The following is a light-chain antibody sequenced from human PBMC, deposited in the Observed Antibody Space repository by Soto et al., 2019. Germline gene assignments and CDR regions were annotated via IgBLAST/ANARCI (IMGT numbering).Light chain of an antibody. Sequence: QSALTQPASVSGSPGQSITISRTGSGSDVGAYNYVSWYQQHPGKAPKLMIYEVRHRPSGASNRFSGSKSGNTASLTISGLQAEDEADYYCSSYRGSNSVVFGGGTKLTVL. CDR1: GSDVGAYNY. CDR2: EVR. CDR3: SSYRGSNSVV. V-gene: IGLV2-14*01. J-gene: IGLJ2*01.